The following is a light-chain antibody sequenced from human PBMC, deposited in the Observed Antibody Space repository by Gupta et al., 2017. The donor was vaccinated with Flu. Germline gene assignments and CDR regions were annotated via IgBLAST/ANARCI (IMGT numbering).Light chain of an antibody. Sequence: SYELTQPPSVSVSPGQTARITCSGDALPKQYAYWYQQKPGQAPVLVIYKDSERPSGIPERFSGSSSGTTVTLTISGVQAEDEADYYCQSADSSGTWVFGGGTKLNGL. CDR1: ALPKQY. CDR2: KDS. CDR3: QSADSSGTWV. V-gene: IGLV3-25*02. J-gene: IGLJ3*02.